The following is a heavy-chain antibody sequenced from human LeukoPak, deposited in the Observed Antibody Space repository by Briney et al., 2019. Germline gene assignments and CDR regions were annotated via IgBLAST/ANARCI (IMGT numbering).Heavy chain of an antibody. J-gene: IGHJ4*02. CDR1: GFTFNNYW. V-gene: IGHV3-7*01. CDR2: LNQAGNEK. CDR3: AREYCSGGTCYGY. Sequence: GGSLRLSCVGSGFTFNNYWMTWVRQAPGKGLEWVAALNQAGNEKYHVGYVEGRFTISRDIAKNSLYLQMNSLRVEDTAIYYCAREYCSGGTCYGYWGQGTLVTVSS. D-gene: IGHD2-15*01.